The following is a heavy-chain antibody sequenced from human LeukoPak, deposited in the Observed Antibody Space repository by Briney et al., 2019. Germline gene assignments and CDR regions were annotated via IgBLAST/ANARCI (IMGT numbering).Heavy chain of an antibody. CDR1: GFTFSSYA. CDR2: ISYDGSNK. V-gene: IGHV3-30*04. D-gene: IGHD3-22*01. CDR3: ATDYYDSSGYYYNY. J-gene: IGHJ4*02. Sequence: GSLQLSCAASGFTFSSYAMHWVRQAPGKGLEWVAVISYDGSNKYYADSVKGRFTISRDNSKNTLYLQMNSLRAEDTAVYYCATDYYDSSGYYYNYWGQGTLVTVSS.